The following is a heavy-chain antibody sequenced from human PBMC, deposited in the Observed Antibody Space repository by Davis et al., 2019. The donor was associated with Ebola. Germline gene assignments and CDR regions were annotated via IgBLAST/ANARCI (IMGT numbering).Heavy chain of an antibody. D-gene: IGHD5-18*01. CDR1: GFTFSSYW. J-gene: IGHJ6*02. V-gene: IGHV3-7*01. CDR2: IKQAGSEK. CDR3: ARVGYSYGYYYYGMDV. Sequence: GESLKISCAASGFTFSSYWMSWVRQAPGKGLEWVANIKQAGSEKYYVDSVKGRFTISRDNSKNTLYLQMNSLRAEDTAVYYCARVGYSYGYYYYGMDVWGQGTTVTVSS.